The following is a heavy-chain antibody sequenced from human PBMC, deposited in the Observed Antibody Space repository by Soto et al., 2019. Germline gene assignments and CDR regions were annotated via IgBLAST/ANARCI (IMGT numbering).Heavy chain of an antibody. Sequence: QVQLQESGPGLVKPSETLSLTCTVSGGSISDYYWSWVRQPPGKGLEWIGYIYYTGSTNYNPSLARRVTMSVDTSKNQFSLKLSSVTAADTAVYYCAGLLRWLYSGSGMDVWGHGTTVTVSS. CDR1: GGSISDYY. V-gene: IGHV4-59*08. J-gene: IGHJ6*02. D-gene: IGHD1-1*01. CDR2: IYYTGST. CDR3: AGLLRWLYSGSGMDV.